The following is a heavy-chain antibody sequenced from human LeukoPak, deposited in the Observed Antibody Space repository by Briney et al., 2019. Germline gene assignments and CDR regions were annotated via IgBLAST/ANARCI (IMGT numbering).Heavy chain of an antibody. CDR3: AKCILTGYYKGYMDV. J-gene: IGHJ6*03. CDR1: GFTFSSYG. D-gene: IGHD3-9*01. V-gene: IGHV3-23*01. Sequence: GGSLRLSCAASGFTFSSYGMSWVRQAPGKGLDWVSAISGSGGSTYHADSVKGRFTISRDNSKNTLYLQMNSLRAEDTAVYYCAKCILTGYYKGYMDVWGKGTTVTISS. CDR2: ISGSGGST.